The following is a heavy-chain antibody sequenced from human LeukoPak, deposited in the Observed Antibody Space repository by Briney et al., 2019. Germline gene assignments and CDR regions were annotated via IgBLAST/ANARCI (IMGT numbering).Heavy chain of an antibody. D-gene: IGHD2-2*01. Sequence: GGSLRLSCAASGFPFSSHGMSWVRQAPGKGLEWVSGIIGGGGSTYYADSVRGRFTISGDNSRNTLFLQMNSLRAEDTAVYYCAHGAMYQLDYWGQGTLVTVSS. V-gene: IGHV3-23*01. CDR2: IIGGGGST. CDR3: AHGAMYQLDY. CDR1: GFPFSSHG. J-gene: IGHJ4*02.